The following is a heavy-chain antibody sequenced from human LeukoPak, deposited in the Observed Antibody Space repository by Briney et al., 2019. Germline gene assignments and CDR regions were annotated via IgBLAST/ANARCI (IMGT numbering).Heavy chain of an antibody. J-gene: IGHJ5*02. V-gene: IGHV3-11*04. D-gene: IGHD3-3*01. CDR1: GFSFSDYY. Sequence: GGSLRLSCAASGFSFSDYYMSWIRQAPGKGLEWLSYISSSGSTMYYAESVKGRFTISRDNAKNSLYLQMNSLRAEDTAVYYCARDYDFWSGYSSWGVGWFDPWGQGTLVTVSP. CDR2: ISSSGSTM. CDR3: ARDYDFWSGYSSWGVGWFDP.